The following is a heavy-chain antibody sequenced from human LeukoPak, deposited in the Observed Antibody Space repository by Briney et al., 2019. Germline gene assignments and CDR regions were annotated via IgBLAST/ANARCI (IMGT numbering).Heavy chain of an antibody. Sequence: SETLSLTCAVYGGSFSGYYWSWIRKPPRKGLEWIGEINHSGSTNYNPSLKSRVTISVDTSKNQFSLKLSSVTAADTAVYYCARRQRWLHHFDYWGQGTLVTVSS. CDR3: ARRQRWLHHFDY. J-gene: IGHJ4*02. D-gene: IGHD5-24*01. CDR1: GGSFSGYY. CDR2: INHSGST. V-gene: IGHV4-34*01.